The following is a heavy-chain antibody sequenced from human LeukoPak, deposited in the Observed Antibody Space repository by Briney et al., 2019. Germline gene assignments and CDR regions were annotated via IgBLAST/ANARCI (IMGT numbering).Heavy chain of an antibody. Sequence: GGSLRLSCAASGFTFSSYWMSWVRQAPGKGLEWVANIKQDGSEKYYVDSVKGRFTISRDNAKNSLYPQMNSLRAEDTAVYYCASCGSYSYWYFDLWGRGTLVTVSS. V-gene: IGHV3-7*01. CDR2: IKQDGSEK. D-gene: IGHD1-26*01. CDR3: ASCGSYSYWYFDL. J-gene: IGHJ2*01. CDR1: GFTFSSYW.